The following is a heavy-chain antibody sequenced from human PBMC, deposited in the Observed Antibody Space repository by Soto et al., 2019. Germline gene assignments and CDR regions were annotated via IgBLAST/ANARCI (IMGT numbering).Heavy chain of an antibody. Sequence: QVQLVQSGAEVKKPGSSVKVSCKASGGTFSTYTIIWVRQAPGQGLEWMGRILPMLDITNSAQRFQGRVTITADKSTSTAYRELSSLRSEDTAVYYCALGSWAAEGCDIWGRGTMVTVSS. CDR2: ILPMLDIT. V-gene: IGHV1-69*02. CDR3: ALGSWAAEGCDI. D-gene: IGHD6-13*01. CDR1: GGTFSTYT. J-gene: IGHJ3*02.